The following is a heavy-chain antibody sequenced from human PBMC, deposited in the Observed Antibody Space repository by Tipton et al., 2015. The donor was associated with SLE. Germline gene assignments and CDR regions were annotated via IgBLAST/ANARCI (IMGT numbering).Heavy chain of an antibody. J-gene: IGHJ4*02. D-gene: IGHD1-26*01. V-gene: IGHV4-38-2*02. Sequence: TLSLTCTVSGYSISSGFYWGWIRQPPGKGLEWIGNIYHSGSTFYNPSLKSRVTISVDTSKNQFSLKLSSVTAADTAVYYCARDSPGGDFDYWGQGTLVTVSS. CDR1: GYSISSGFY. CDR2: IYHSGST. CDR3: ARDSPGGDFDY.